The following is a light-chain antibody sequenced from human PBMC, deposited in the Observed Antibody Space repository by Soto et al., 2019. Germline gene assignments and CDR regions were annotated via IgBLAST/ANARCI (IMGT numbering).Light chain of an antibody. V-gene: IGKV3-11*01. CDR2: DAS. CDR3: QQRSNWPRT. Sequence: EFVLTQSPGTLSLSPGERATLSCSASQSVSSYLAWYQQKPGQAPRLLIYDASNRATGIPARFSGSGSGTDFTLTISSLEPEDFAVYYCQQRSNWPRTFGQGTKVDIK. J-gene: IGKJ1*01. CDR1: QSVSSY.